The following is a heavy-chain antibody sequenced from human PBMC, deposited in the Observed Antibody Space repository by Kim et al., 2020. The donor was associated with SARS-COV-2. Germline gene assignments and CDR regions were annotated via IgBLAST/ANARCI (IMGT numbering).Heavy chain of an antibody. D-gene: IGHD6-13*01. Sequence: QGFTGRFVFSLDTSVSTAYLQISSLKAEDTAVYYCARDEGYSSSWYYFDYWGQGTLVTVSS. V-gene: IGHV7-4-1*02. CDR3: ARDEGYSSSWYYFDY. J-gene: IGHJ4*02.